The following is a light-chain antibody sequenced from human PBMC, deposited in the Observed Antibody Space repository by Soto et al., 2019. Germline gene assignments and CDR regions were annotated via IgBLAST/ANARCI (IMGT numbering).Light chain of an antibody. CDR2: AAS. J-gene: IGKJ2*01. CDR3: QQIHSTSSYT. V-gene: IGKV1-39*01. CDR1: QNIRNY. Sequence: DIQMTQAPSSLSASVGDRVTITCRASQNIRNYLNWYQQRPGKTPNLLVYAASNLRGGVPSRFSGSGSGTVFTLTINSPQPEDFATYYCQQIHSTSSYTFGQGTRVDIK.